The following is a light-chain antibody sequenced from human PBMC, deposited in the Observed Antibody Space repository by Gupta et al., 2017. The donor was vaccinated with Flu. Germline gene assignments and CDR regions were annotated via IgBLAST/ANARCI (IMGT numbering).Light chain of an antibody. Sequence: TSSDVGSYNLVSWYQQHPGKAPKLMIYEGSKRPSGVSNRFSGSKSGNTASLTISGLQAEDEADYYCCSYAGSYNYVFGTGTKVTVL. CDR1: SSDVGSYNL. J-gene: IGLJ1*01. CDR2: EGS. V-gene: IGLV2-23*01. CDR3: CSYAGSYNYV.